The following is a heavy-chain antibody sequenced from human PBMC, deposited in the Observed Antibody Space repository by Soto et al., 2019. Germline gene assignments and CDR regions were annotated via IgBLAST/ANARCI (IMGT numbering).Heavy chain of an antibody. CDR2: ISAYDGKT. CDR1: GYNFNIYC. J-gene: IGHJ5*02. CDR3: ARDPHEYWTSYWFDP. V-gene: IGHV1-18*01. D-gene: IGHD3-3*01. Sequence: ASVKVSCKASGYNFNIYCINWVRQAPGQGLELMGWISAYDGKTTYAEKFQGRVTMTTDASTSTAYMELRSLRSDDTAVYYCARDPHEYWTSYWFDPWGQGTLVTVSS.